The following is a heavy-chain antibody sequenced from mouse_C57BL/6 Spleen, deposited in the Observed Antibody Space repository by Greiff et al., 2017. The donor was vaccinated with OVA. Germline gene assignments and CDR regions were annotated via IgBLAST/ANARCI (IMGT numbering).Heavy chain of an antibody. CDR2: IDPNSGGT. CDR3: AISTDGNSGAWFAY. V-gene: IGHV1-72*01. D-gene: IGHD2-1*01. J-gene: IGHJ3*01. Sequence: VQLQQPGAELVKPGASVKLSCKASGYTFTSYWMHWVKQRPGRGLEWIGRIDPNSGGTKYNEKFKSKATLTVDKPSSTAYMQLSSLTSEDSAVYYCAISTDGNSGAWFAYWGQGTLVTVSA. CDR1: GYTFTSYW.